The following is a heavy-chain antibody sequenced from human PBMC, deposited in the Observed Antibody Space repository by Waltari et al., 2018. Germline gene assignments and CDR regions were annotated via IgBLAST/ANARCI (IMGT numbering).Heavy chain of an antibody. Sequence: EVQMGQSGAEVKEPGESLRISCETSGYKFSNYWIAWVRQRPGKGLEWMGMIFPGDSDSRCAPPFQGQVTMSVDKSINTAYLQWSSLQTSDSAVYYCVRHDRLEGHYMGIDTWGQGTQVTVS. CDR1: GYKFSNYW. CDR2: IFPGDSDS. D-gene: IGHD3-3*01. CDR3: VRHDRLEGHYMGIDT. V-gene: IGHV5-51*01. J-gene: IGHJ4*01.